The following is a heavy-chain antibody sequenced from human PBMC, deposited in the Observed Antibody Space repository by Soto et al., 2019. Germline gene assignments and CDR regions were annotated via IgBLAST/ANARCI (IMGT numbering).Heavy chain of an antibody. CDR3: ARDHLIVVVPAARRDYYYGMDV. D-gene: IGHD2-2*01. CDR2: ISYDGSNK. CDR1: GFTFSSYA. J-gene: IGHJ6*02. Sequence: QAGGSLRLSCAASGFTFSSYAMHWVRQAPGKGLEWVAVISYDGSNKYYADSVKGRFTISRDNSKNTLYLQMNSLRAEDTAVYYCARDHLIVVVPAARRDYYYGMDVWGQGTTVTVSS. V-gene: IGHV3-30-3*01.